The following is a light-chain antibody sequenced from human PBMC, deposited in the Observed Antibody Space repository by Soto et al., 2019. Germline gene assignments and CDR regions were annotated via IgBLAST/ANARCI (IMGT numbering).Light chain of an antibody. J-gene: IGKJ1*01. CDR3: QQGEGWT. Sequence: EILLTQSPCTLSLSPGERATLSCRASQSVSSSYLAWYQQKPGQAPRLLIYGASSRATGIPDRFSGSGSGTDFTLTISRLEPEDFAVYYCQQGEGWTFGQGTKVDIK. CDR1: QSVSSSY. V-gene: IGKV3-20*01. CDR2: GAS.